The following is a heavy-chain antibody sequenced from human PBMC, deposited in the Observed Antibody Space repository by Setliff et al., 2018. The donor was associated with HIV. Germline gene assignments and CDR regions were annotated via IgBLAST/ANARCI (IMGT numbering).Heavy chain of an antibody. CDR1: GYSISSGYY. J-gene: IGHJ4*02. CDR2: INSDGSST. Sequence: PSETLSLTCTVSGYSISSGYYWSWIRQPPGKGLVWVSRINSDGSSTSYADSVKGRFTISRDNAKNSLYLQMNSLRGEDTALYYCARSVRGALYFDFWGQGTLVTVSS. CDR3: ARSVRGALYFDF. D-gene: IGHD2-8*01. V-gene: IGHV3-74*01.